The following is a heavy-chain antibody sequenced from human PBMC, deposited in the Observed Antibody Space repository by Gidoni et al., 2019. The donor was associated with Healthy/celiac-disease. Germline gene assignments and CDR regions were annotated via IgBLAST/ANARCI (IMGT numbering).Heavy chain of an antibody. D-gene: IGHD6-19*01. Sequence: GRFTISRDNSKNTLYLQMNSLRAEDTAVYYCARGKEQWLARLWYFDLWGRGTLVTVSS. V-gene: IGHV3-30*07. CDR3: ARGKEQWLARLWYFDL. J-gene: IGHJ2*01.